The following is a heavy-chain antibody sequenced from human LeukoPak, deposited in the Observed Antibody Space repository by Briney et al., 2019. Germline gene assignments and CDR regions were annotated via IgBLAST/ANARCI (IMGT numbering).Heavy chain of an antibody. V-gene: IGHV4-34*01. CDR3: ARGKRSSGWYRINWFDP. J-gene: IGHJ5*02. CDR2: INHSGST. D-gene: IGHD6-19*01. Sequence: SETLSLTCAVYGGSFSGYYWSWIRQPPGKGLEWIGEINHSGSTNYNPSLKSRVPISVDTSKNQFSLKLSSVTAADTAVYYCARGKRSSGWYRINWFDPWGQGTLVTVSS. CDR1: GGSFSGYY.